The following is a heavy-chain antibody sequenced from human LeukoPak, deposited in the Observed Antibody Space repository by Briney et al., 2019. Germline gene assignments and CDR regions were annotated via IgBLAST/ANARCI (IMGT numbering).Heavy chain of an antibody. J-gene: IGHJ3*02. CDR1: GFTFSSYW. V-gene: IGHV3-74*01. Sequence: PGGSLRLSCAASGFTFSSYWMHWVRQAPGKGLVWVSRINRDGSSTSYADSVKGRFTISRDSAKNTLYLQMNSLSAEDTAVYYCARVAWGSAADAFDIWGQGTMVTVSS. D-gene: IGHD3-16*01. CDR3: ARVAWGSAADAFDI. CDR2: INRDGSST.